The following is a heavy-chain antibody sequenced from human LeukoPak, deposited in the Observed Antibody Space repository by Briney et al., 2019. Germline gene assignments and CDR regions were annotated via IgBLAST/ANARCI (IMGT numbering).Heavy chain of an antibody. CDR3: ASRAGGGYSSNPSTLGYYYMDV. Sequence: SVKVSCKASGGTFSSYAISWVRQAPGQGLEWMGGIIPIFGTANYAQKFQGRVTITADESTSTAYMELSSLRSEDTAVYYCASRAGGGYSSNPSTLGYYYMDVWGKGTTVTVSS. CDR1: GGTFSSYA. CDR2: IIPIFGTA. J-gene: IGHJ6*03. V-gene: IGHV1-69*13. D-gene: IGHD6-13*01.